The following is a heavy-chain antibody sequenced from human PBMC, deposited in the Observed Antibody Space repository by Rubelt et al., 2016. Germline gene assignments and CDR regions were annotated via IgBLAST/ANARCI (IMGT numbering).Heavy chain of an antibody. V-gene: IGHV5-51*01. D-gene: IGHD2-8*02. Sequence: EVQLVQSGAEVKKPGESLKISCKGSGYSFSSYWIGWVRQMPGKGLEWMGIIYPGDSDTRYSPSFQAQATISADKSIGTADLQWSGQRASDTAMYYCARHTGNNGDDWGQGTLVTVSS. CDR3: ARHTGNNGDD. CDR1: GYSFSSYW. J-gene: IGHJ4*02. CDR2: IYPGDSDT.